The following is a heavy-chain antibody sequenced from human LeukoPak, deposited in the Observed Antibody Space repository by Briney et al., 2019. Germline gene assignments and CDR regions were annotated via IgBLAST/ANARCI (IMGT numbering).Heavy chain of an antibody. CDR3: ATTGTPRDYYDSSSYYWVAFDI. Sequence: GASVKVSCKASGGTFSSYAISWVRQAPGQGLEWMGGIIPIFGTANYAQKFQGRVTITADKSTSSANLELSSLRFEDTAVYYCATTGTPRDYYDSSSYYWVAFDIWGQGTMVTVSS. CDR1: GGTFSSYA. CDR2: IIPIFGTA. V-gene: IGHV1-69*06. D-gene: IGHD3-22*01. J-gene: IGHJ3*02.